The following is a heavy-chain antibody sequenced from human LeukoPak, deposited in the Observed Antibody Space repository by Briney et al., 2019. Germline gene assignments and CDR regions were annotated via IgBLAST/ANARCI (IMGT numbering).Heavy chain of an antibody. CDR3: ARAKGNTIFDYYYMDV. V-gene: IGHV1-69*01. D-gene: IGHD3-3*01. J-gene: IGHJ6*03. CDR2: IIPIFGTA. Sequence: ASVKVSCKASGGTFSSYAISWVRQAPGQGLEWMGGIIPIFGTANYAQKFQGRVTITADESTSTAYMELSSLRSEDTAVYYCARAKGNTIFDYYYMDVWGKGTTVTVSS. CDR1: GGTFSSYA.